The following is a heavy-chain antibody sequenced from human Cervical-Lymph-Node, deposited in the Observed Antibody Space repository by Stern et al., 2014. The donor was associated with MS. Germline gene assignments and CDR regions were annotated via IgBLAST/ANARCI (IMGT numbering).Heavy chain of an antibody. D-gene: IGHD3-16*02. V-gene: IGHV4-59*01. CDR2: LYSSGST. Sequence: QLQLQESGPGLVKPSETLSLMCSVSSGFIGNNYWSWIRQPPGKGLEWIGHLYSSGSTYYNPSLKSRVTISLDTSKIQLSLRLSSVTAADTAVYYCARAGPYDYIWGNFRHRAFYFDSWGQGALVTVSS. J-gene: IGHJ4*02. CDR1: SGFIGNNY. CDR3: ARAGPYDYIWGNFRHRAFYFDS.